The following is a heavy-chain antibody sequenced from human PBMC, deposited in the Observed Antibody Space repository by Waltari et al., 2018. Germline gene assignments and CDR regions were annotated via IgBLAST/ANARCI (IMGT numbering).Heavy chain of an antibody. CDR3: ARHPLFAMIVVWYYFDY. Sequence: QLQLQESGPGLVKPSETLSLTCTASGGSISSSSYYWGWIRQPPGKGLEWIGSIYYSGSTYYNPSLKSRVTISVDTSKNQFSLKLSSVTAADTAVYYCARHPLFAMIVVWYYFDYWGQGTLVTVSS. J-gene: IGHJ4*02. CDR1: GGSISSSSYY. V-gene: IGHV4-39*01. D-gene: IGHD3-22*01. CDR2: IYYSGST.